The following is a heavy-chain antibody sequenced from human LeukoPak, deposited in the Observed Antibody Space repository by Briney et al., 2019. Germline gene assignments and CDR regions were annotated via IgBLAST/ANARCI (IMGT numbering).Heavy chain of an antibody. CDR1: GFIFSSYA. J-gene: IGHJ4*02. V-gene: IGHV3-33*06. CDR2: IWHDGNNK. D-gene: IGHD6-19*01. CDR3: AKDYSIAVTGSDH. Sequence: PGRSLRLSCAASGFIFSSYAMHWVRQAPGKGLEWVAVIWHDGNNKYYADSVKGRFTISRDNSKNTLYLQMNSLRAEDTAVYYCAKDYSIAVTGSDHWGQGTPVTVSS.